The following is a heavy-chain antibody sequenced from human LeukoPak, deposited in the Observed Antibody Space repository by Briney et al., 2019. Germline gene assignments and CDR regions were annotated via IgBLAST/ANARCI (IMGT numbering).Heavy chain of an antibody. CDR2: ISSSRSYI. Sequence: GGSLRLSCAAPGFTFSSYWMSWVRQAPGKGLEWVSSISSSRSYIYYADSVKGRFTISRDNAKNSLYLQMNSLRAEDTAVYYCARADREGYCSGGSCYSLDYWGQGTLVTVSS. CDR1: GFTFSSYW. D-gene: IGHD2-15*01. J-gene: IGHJ4*02. CDR3: ARADREGYCSGGSCYSLDY. V-gene: IGHV3-21*01.